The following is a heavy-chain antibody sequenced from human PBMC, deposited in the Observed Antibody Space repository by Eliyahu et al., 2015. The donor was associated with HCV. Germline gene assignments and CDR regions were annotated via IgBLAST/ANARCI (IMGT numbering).Heavy chain of an antibody. CDR3: ARRRRTGLDALEI. J-gene: IGHJ3*02. V-gene: IGHV1-46*01. Sequence: QVQLVQSGPEVKKPGASVRIACQTSGYSFTSYYVHWVRQAPGQGLQWMGIINPTVDPNVPKTVYAQQFQGRVTITRDTSTATVFMELTRLTSEDTAVYYCARRRRTGLDALEIWGQGTAVTVSS. CDR2: INPTVDPNVPKT. CDR1: GYSFTSYY.